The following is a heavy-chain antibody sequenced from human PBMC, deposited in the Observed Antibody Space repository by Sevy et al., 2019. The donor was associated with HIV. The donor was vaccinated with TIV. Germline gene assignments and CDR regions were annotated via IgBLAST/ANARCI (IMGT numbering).Heavy chain of an antibody. V-gene: IGHV3-9*01. CDR3: AKGGIGSFWSAIDY. CDR1: GFIFDDYA. Sequence: GGSLRLSCSASGFIFDDYAMHWIRQAPGKGLEWVASINWNSNNIGYADSVKGRFTISRDNARNSLYLQMNSLTSADKAFYYCAKGGIGSFWSAIDYSGRGTVVTVSS. CDR2: INWNSNNI. D-gene: IGHD1-26*01. J-gene: IGHJ4*02.